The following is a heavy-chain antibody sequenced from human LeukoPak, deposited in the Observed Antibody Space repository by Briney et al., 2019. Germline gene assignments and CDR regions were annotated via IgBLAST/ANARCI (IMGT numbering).Heavy chain of an antibody. CDR3: AKEGITMVRGVPFHLLFFDY. V-gene: IGHV3-30*18. J-gene: IGHJ4*02. D-gene: IGHD3-10*01. CDR1: GFTFSSYG. CDR2: ISYDGDNK. Sequence: PGRSLRLSCAASGFTFSSYGMHWVRQAPGKGLEWVAVISYDGDNKYYADSVKGRFTISRDNSKNTLYLQMNSLRAEDTAVYYCAKEGITMVRGVPFHLLFFDYWGQGTLVTVSS.